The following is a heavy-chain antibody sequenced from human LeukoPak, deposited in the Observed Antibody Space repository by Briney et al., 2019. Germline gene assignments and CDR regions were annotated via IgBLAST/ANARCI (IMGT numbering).Heavy chain of an antibody. Sequence: GGSLRLSCAASGFTFSGSAIHWVRQSSGKGLEWVGQIDKKDKGYATATAYAASVKGRFTISRDDSINTAYLQMNSLKTEDTALYYCTTDGFHGLGYFFDYWGQGTLVTVSS. J-gene: IGHJ4*02. D-gene: IGHD3-10*01. CDR1: GFTFSGSA. V-gene: IGHV3-73*01. CDR3: TTDGFHGLGYFFDY. CDR2: IDKKDKGYATAT.